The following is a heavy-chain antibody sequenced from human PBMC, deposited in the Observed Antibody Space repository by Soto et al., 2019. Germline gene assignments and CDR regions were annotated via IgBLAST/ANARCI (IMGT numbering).Heavy chain of an antibody. CDR3: ARDNPLRRSWFDP. D-gene: IGHD5-12*01. CDR2: ISSSSSYI. CDR1: GFTFSSYA. Sequence: PGGSLRLSCAASGFTFSSYAMSWVRQAPGKGLECVSSISSSSSYIYYADSVKGRFTISRDNAKNSLYLQMNSLRAEDTAVYYCARDNPLRRSWFDPWGQGTLVTVSS. V-gene: IGHV3-21*01. J-gene: IGHJ5*02.